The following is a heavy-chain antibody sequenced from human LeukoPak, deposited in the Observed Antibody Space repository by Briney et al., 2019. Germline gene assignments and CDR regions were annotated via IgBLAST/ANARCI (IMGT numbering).Heavy chain of an antibody. CDR3: AKAREWFGESNNWFDP. Sequence: KPGGSLRLSCAASXFTLNNYAMTWVRQAPGKGLEWVSAIDGNGISTYYADSVKGRFSISRDNSKNALYLQMNSLRAEDTAVYYCAKAREWFGESNNWFDPWGQGTLVTVSS. D-gene: IGHD3-10*01. CDR2: IDGNGIST. V-gene: IGHV3-23*01. CDR1: XFTLNNYA. J-gene: IGHJ5*02.